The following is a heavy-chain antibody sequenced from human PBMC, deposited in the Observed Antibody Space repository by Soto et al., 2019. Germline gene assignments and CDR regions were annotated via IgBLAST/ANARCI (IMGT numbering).Heavy chain of an antibody. CDR3: ARGLWFGEGNWFDP. CDR1: GYIFTSYW. CDR2: IYPGDSDT. Sequence: GESLNISCKASGYIFTSYWIGLVRQLPGKGLEWMGIIYPGDSDTRYSPSFQGQVTISADKSISTSYLQWSSLKASDTAMYYCARGLWFGEGNWFDPWGQGTLVTVSS. J-gene: IGHJ5*02. D-gene: IGHD3-10*01. V-gene: IGHV5-51*01.